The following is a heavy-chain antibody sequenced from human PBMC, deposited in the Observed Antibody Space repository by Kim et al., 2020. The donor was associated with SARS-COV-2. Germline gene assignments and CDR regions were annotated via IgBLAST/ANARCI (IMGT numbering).Heavy chain of an antibody. CDR3: ARDLGLAGYCSGNSCYSGRWFDP. J-gene: IGHJ5*02. D-gene: IGHD2-15*01. Sequence: SETLSLTCTVSGDSISSGGYYWTWIRQQPGKGLEWIGYIYYSGSTYYNPSLKSRVIISVDTSKNQFSLKLSSVTAADTAVYYCARDLGLAGYCSGNSCYSGRWFDPWGQGTLVTVSS. CDR2: IYYSGST. V-gene: IGHV4-31*03. CDR1: GDSISSGGYY.